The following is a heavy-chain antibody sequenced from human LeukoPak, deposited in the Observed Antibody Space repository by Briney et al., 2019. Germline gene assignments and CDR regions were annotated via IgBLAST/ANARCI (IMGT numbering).Heavy chain of an antibody. Sequence: PETLSLTCSVSGGSISSYNWNWIRQPPGKGLEWIGYISESGTTNYNSSLENRVTLSLDTSKSQISLNLRSATVADTAVCYCARQDALGKYPPPYYMDVWGKGTTVIVS. CDR1: GGSISSYN. CDR3: ARQDALGKYPPPYYMDV. V-gene: IGHV4-59*08. CDR2: ISESGTT. D-gene: IGHD3-16*01. J-gene: IGHJ6*03.